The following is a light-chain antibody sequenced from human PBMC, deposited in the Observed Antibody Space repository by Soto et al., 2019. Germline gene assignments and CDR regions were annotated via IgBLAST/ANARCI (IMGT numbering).Light chain of an antibody. Sequence: DIQMTQSPSTLSASVGDRVTITCRASESISTWLAWYQQKPGKSPKLLIYGASNLERGVPSRFSGSGSGTESTLTISRLQPDDFAAYYCQQYNSFSYTFGPGTKLEIK. CDR1: ESISTW. V-gene: IGKV1-5*01. J-gene: IGKJ2*01. CDR2: GAS. CDR3: QQYNSFSYT.